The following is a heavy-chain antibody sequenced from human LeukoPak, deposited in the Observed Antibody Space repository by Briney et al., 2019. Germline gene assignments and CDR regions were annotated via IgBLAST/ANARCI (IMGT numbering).Heavy chain of an antibody. J-gene: IGHJ4*02. Sequence: GASVKVSCKASGYTFSSYGISWVRQAPGQGLEWMGWISAYNGNTNYAQKLQGSVTMTTETSTSTAYLELTSLRSDDTAVYYCAKLVIDSGKPEDFWGQGTLVTVSS. CDR2: ISAYNGNT. CDR1: GYTFSSYG. V-gene: IGHV1-18*01. D-gene: IGHD1-26*01. CDR3: AKLVIDSGKPEDF.